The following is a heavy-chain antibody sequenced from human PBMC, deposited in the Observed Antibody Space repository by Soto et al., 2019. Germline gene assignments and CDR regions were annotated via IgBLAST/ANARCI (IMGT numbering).Heavy chain of an antibody. D-gene: IGHD6-25*01. CDR2: INAGNGNT. V-gene: IGHV1-3*01. CDR1: GYTFSRYG. J-gene: IGHJ6*02. CDR3: ARGGALGYNYYYGMDV. Sequence: QVQLVQSGAEVKKPGASVKVSCKASGYTFSRYGKHWVRQAPGQRLEWMGWINAGNGNTKYSQKFQGRVTITRDTSANTAYMELSSLRSEDTAVYYCARGGALGYNYYYGMDVWGQGTTVTVSS.